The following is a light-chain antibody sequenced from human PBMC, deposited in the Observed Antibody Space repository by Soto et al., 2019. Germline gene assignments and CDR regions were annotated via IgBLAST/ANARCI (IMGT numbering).Light chain of an antibody. V-gene: IGKV1-5*03. CDR2: KAS. Sequence: DTQMTQSPSTLSASVGDRITVTCRASQSVSGWLAWYQQKPGRAPKLLIYKASTLESGVPSRFSGSGSGTEFTLTISSLQPDDFATYYCQQYQTFPRTFGQGTKVEIK. CDR3: QQYQTFPRT. J-gene: IGKJ1*01. CDR1: QSVSGW.